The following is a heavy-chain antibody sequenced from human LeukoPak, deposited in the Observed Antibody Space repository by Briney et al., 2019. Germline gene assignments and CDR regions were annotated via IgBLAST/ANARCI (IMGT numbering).Heavy chain of an antibody. CDR3: VRDLNWAFDY. CDR2: IRSEGDSA. Sequence: GGSLRLSCAASGFTFSSYPMNWVRQAPGKGLEWISNIRSEGDSATYADSVKGRFTISRDNAKNSLYLQINSLRAEDTAVYYCVRDLNWAFDYWGQGTLVTVSS. J-gene: IGHJ4*02. CDR1: GFTFSSYP. D-gene: IGHD3-16*01. V-gene: IGHV3-48*01.